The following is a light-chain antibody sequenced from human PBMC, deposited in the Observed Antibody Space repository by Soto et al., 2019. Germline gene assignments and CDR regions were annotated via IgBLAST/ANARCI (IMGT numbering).Light chain of an antibody. CDR3: KSYAGSNTYV. CDR1: KNAIGVYDF. J-gene: IGLJ1*01. CDR2: ETV. V-gene: IGLV2-8*01. Sequence: QSVLTQPPSPSGSPGQSVTISCAGTKNAIGVYDFVSWYQHNPGKAPRPIIYETVHRPSGVPARFSGSKPGNTASLTLSGREAADDDDYYCKSYAGSNTYVFGSGTKVTVL.